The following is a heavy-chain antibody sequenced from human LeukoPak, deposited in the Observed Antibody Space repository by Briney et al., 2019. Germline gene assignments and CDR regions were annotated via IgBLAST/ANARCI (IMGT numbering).Heavy chain of an antibody. CDR1: GGSISSSSYH. CDR3: ATYDQKLAFHN. D-gene: IGHD6-13*01. J-gene: IGHJ4*02. V-gene: IGHV4-39*07. Sequence: SETLSLTCTVSGGSISSSSYHWGWIRQPPGKGLEWIGRMYTDGSTNYNPFLNSRVTMSVDTSKKHFSLRLNSVTAADTAVYYCATYDQKLAFHNWGQGTLVTVSS. CDR2: MYTDGST.